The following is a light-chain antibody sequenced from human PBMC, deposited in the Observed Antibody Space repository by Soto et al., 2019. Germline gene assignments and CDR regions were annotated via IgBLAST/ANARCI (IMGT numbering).Light chain of an antibody. CDR3: QQYGNWPWT. CDR1: QSVTSY. V-gene: IGKV3-15*01. Sequence: EIAMTQSPATLSVSPGEKATLSSRASQSVTSYLARYQQTPGQAPTLLIQGASPRDTDVPARFSGSGSGTEFTLNLSSLQSEDFAVYHCQQYGNWPWTFGQVTKVEI. CDR2: GAS. J-gene: IGKJ1*01.